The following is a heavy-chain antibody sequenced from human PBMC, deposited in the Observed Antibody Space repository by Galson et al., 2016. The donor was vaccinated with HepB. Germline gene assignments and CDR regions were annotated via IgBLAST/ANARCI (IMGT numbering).Heavy chain of an antibody. CDR2: TFPGDSDT. CDR3: TRLRFFSAANYFYVIDF. Sequence: QSGAEVKKPGESLKISCKGSGYSFASYWIGWVRQMPGKGLEYMGITFPGDSDTTYSPSFQGQVTISVAKSISTAYLQWSSLEASDTAMYYCTRLRFFSAANYFYVIDFRGQGTTVTVSS. CDR1: GYSFASYW. J-gene: IGHJ6*02. D-gene: IGHD3-10*01. V-gene: IGHV5-51*01.